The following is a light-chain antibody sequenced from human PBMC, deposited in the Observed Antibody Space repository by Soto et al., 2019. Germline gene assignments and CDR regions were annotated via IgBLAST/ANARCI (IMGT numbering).Light chain of an antibody. Sequence: EIVLTQSPATLSLSPGERATLSCRASQSVSSYLAWYQQKPGQAPRLLIYDASNRATGIPARFSGSGSGTDFTLTITSLEPEDFAVYYCQHRSNWLAFGGG. CDR1: QSVSSY. V-gene: IGKV3-11*01. CDR3: QHRSNWLA. CDR2: DAS. J-gene: IGKJ4*01.